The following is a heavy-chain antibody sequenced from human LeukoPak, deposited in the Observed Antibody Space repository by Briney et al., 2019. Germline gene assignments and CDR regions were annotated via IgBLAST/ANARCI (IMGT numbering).Heavy chain of an antibody. J-gene: IGHJ6*02. V-gene: IGHV3-9*01. CDR2: INWNGGGT. CDR3: AKHLTATNTYIFFGLDV. CDR1: GFSFKDYG. D-gene: IGHD1-26*01. Sequence: PGGSLRLSCAATGFSFKDYGMHWVRRPPGKGLEWVSAINWNGGGTDYADSVKGRFTISRDNAKNSLYLPFSSLRPEDTALYYCAKHLTATNTYIFFGLDVWGQGTSVTVSS.